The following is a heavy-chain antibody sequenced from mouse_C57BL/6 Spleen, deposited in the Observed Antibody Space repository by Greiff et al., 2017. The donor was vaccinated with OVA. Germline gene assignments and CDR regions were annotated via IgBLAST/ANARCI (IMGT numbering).Heavy chain of an antibody. CDR1: GYSITSGYY. D-gene: IGHD1-1*01. V-gene: IGHV3-6*01. CDR2: ISYDGSN. J-gene: IGHJ1*03. Sequence: EVKVEESGPGLVKPSQSLSLTCSVTGYSITSGYYWNWIRQFPGNKLEWMGYISYDGSNNYNPSLKNRISITRDTSKNQFFLKLNSVTTEDTATYYCAKYGSSYWYFDVWGTGTTVTVSS. CDR3: AKYGSSYWYFDV.